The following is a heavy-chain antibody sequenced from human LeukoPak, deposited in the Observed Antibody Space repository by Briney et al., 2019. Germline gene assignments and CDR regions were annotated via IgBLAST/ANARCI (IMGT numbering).Heavy chain of an antibody. V-gene: IGHV1-69*05. D-gene: IGHD6-6*01. J-gene: IGHJ3*02. CDR2: IIPIFGTA. CDR3: ASERRLEYSSSYDAFDI. Sequence: SVKVSCKASGGTFSSYAISWVRQAPGQGLEWMGGIIPIFGTANYAQKFQGRVTITTDESTSTAYMELSSLRSEDTAVYYCASERRLEYSSSYDAFDIWGQGTMVTVSS. CDR1: GGTFSSYA.